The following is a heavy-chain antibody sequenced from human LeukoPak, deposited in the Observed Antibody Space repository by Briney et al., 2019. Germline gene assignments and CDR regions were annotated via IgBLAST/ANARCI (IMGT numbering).Heavy chain of an antibody. CDR1: GFTFSSFG. CDR2: ISYDGSNK. J-gene: IGHJ3*01. CDR3: ARCTASCYANAFDV. V-gene: IGHV3-30*03. Sequence: GGSLRLPCAASGFTFSSFGMHWVRQAPGKGLAWVAVISYDGSNKYYADSVKGRFTISRDNSKKTLYLQMNSLRPEDTAVYYCARCTASCYANAFDVWGQGTLLTVSS. D-gene: IGHD2-2*01.